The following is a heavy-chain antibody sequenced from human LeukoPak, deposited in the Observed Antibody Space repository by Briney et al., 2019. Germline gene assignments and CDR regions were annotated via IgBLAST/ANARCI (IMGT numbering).Heavy chain of an antibody. D-gene: IGHD2-2*01. V-gene: IGHV3-7*01. CDR3: ARDQLLHYYYGMDV. CDR1: GFTFSSYW. CDR2: IKQDGSEK. J-gene: IGHJ6*02. Sequence: TGGSLRLSCAASGFTFSSYWMSWVRQAPGKGLEWVANIKQDGSEKYYVDSVKGRFTISRDNAKNSLYLQMNSLRAEDTAVYYCARDQLLHYYYGMDVWGQGTTVTVSS.